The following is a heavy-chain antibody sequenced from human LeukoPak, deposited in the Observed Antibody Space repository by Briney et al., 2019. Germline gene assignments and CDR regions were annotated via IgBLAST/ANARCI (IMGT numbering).Heavy chain of an antibody. J-gene: IGHJ3*02. CDR1: GFTFSSYG. CDR2: ISGSGGST. V-gene: IGHV3-23*01. D-gene: IGHD5-12*01. Sequence: QPGRSLRLSCAASGFTFSSYGMHWVRQAPGKGLEWVSAISGSGGSTFYADPVKGRFSVSRDNSKNTLYLEMNSLRAEDTAVYYCAKDIGIVAYDAFEMWGQGTMVTVSS. CDR3: AKDIGIVAYDAFEM.